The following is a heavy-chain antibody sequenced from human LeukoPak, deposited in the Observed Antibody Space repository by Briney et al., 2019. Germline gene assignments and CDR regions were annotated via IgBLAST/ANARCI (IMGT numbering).Heavy chain of an antibody. J-gene: IGHJ4*02. CDR3: ARGGWAARLPRADY. CDR1: GFTFSSYS. V-gene: IGHV3-21*01. D-gene: IGHD6-6*01. Sequence: GGSLRLSCAASGFTFSSYSMNWVRQAPGKGLEWVSSISSSSSYIYYADSVKGRFTISRDNAKNSLYLQMNSLRAEDTAVYYCARGGWAARLPRADYWGQGTLVTVSS. CDR2: ISSSSSYI.